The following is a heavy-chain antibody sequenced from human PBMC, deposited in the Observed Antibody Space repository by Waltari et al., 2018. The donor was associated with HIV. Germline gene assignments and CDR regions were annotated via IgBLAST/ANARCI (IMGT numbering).Heavy chain of an antibody. CDR1: GFSFNTYK. D-gene: IGHD3-10*01. CDR2: ISPTGSQI. Sequence: EVHLVESGGGLVKPGESLRLSCVGSGFSFNTYKLNWVRQAPGRGLEWVASISPTGSQIHYPDSMRGRFTISRDNAGNSVFLQMNSLRPEDTAVYFCARDRRSAMTSRGFDVWGQGTTVTVSS. V-gene: IGHV3-21*01. CDR3: ARDRRSAMTSRGFDV. J-gene: IGHJ6*02.